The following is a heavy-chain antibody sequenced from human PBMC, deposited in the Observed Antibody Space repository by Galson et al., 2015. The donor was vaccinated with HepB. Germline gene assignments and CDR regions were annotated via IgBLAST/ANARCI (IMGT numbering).Heavy chain of an antibody. J-gene: IGHJ4*02. CDR1: GYTLTELS. Sequence: SVKVSCKVSGYTLTELSMHWVRQAPGKGLEWMGGFDPEDGETIYAQKFQGRVTMTEDTSTDTAYMELGSLRSEDTAVYYCATSRGITIFGVLWGQGTLVTVSS. CDR2: FDPEDGET. CDR3: ATSRGITIFGVL. V-gene: IGHV1-24*01. D-gene: IGHD3-3*01.